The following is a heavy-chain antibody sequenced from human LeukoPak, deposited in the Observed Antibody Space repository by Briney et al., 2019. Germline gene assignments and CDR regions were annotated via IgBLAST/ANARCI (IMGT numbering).Heavy chain of an antibody. D-gene: IGHD4-17*01. V-gene: IGHV3-21*01. Sequence: GGSLRLSCAASGFTFSSYSMNWVRQAPGKGLEWASSISSSSSYIYYADSVKGRFTISRDNAKNSLYLQMNSLRAEDTAVYYCAREVYGDLYYFDYWGQGTLVTVSS. CDR2: ISSSSSYI. CDR3: AREVYGDLYYFDY. J-gene: IGHJ4*02. CDR1: GFTFSSYS.